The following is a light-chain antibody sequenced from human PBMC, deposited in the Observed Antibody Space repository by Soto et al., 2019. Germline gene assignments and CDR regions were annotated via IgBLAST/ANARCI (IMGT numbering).Light chain of an antibody. V-gene: IGLV2-14*01. J-gene: IGLJ1*01. CDR3: CAYTSTSALYV. CDR1: SHDIGGYKY. CDR2: EVS. Sequence: QSALTQPASVAGSPGQSSTISCTGTSHDIGGYKYVSWYQQHPGKAPKLMIYEVSNRPSGVSNRFSGSKSGNTASLTISGLQTEDEADYYCCAYTSTSALYVFGTGTKLTVL.